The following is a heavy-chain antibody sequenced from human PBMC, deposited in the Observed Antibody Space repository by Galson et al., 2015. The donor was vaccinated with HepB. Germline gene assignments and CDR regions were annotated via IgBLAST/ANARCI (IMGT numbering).Heavy chain of an antibody. CDR1: GFTFSSYS. Sequence: SLRLSCAASGFTFSSYSMNWVRQAPGKGLEWVSYISSSSSTIYYADSVKGRFTISRDNAKNSLYLQMNSLRAEDTAVYYCARGGGYDFWSGSWGYYYGMDVWGQGTTVTVSS. V-gene: IGHV3-48*01. D-gene: IGHD3-3*01. CDR3: ARGGGYDFWSGSWGYYYGMDV. CDR2: ISSSSSTI. J-gene: IGHJ6*02.